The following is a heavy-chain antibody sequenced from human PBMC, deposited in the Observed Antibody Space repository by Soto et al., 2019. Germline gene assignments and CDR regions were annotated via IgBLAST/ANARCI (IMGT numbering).Heavy chain of an antibody. D-gene: IGHD3-16*02. V-gene: IGHV3-64D*06. CDR2: ISSNGGST. J-gene: IGHJ4*02. CDR1: GFTFSSYA. CDR3: VSSGGESLYDY. Sequence: GGSLRLSCVASGFTFSSYAMHWVRQAPGKGLEYVSAISSNGGSTYYADSVKGRFTISRDNSKNTLYLQMSSLRAEDTAVYYCVSSGGESLYDYWGQGTLVTVSS.